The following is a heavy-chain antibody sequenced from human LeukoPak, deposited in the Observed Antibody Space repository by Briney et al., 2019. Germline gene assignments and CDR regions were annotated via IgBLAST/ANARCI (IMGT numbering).Heavy chain of an antibody. D-gene: IGHD6-6*01. J-gene: IGHJ4*02. CDR2: FYSGGDT. CDR1: GFTFSSYA. V-gene: IGHV3-66*01. Sequence: GGSLRLSCAASGFTFSSYAMSWVRQAPGKGPEWVSVFYSGGDTYYADSVKGRFTISRDSSKNTLSLQMNSLRAEDTAVYYCTTGGEYSSSSGYGHGHWGQGTLVTVSS. CDR3: TTGGEYSSSSGYGHGH.